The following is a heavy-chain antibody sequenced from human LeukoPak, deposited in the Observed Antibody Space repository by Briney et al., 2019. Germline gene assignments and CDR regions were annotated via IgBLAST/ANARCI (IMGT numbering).Heavy chain of an antibody. J-gene: IGHJ4*02. CDR2: IYSGGST. CDR1: GFTVSSNY. D-gene: IGHD1-14*01. V-gene: IGHV3-53*05. CDR3: AKDISGEARYFDY. Sequence: PGGSLRLSCAASGFTVSSNYMSWVRQAPGKGLEWVSVIYSGGSTYYADSVKGRFTISRDNSKNTLYMQMNSLRAEDMALYYCAKDISGEARYFDYWGQGTLVTVSS.